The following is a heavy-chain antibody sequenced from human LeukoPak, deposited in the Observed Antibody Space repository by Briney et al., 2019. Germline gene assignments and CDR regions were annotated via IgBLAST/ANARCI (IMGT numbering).Heavy chain of an antibody. Sequence: PRGSLRLSCAASGFTVSSSYMSWVRQAPGEGLEWVSLIYSAGSTYYADSVKGRFTISRDNSKNTLYLQMNSLRAEDTAVYYCARKTPRFGDYDYWGQGTLVTVSS. V-gene: IGHV3-66*01. CDR3: ARKTPRFGDYDY. CDR2: IYSAGST. J-gene: IGHJ4*02. D-gene: IGHD2-15*01. CDR1: GFTVSSSY.